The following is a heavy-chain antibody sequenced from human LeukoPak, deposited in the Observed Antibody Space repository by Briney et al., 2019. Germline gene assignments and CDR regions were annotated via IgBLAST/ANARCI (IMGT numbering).Heavy chain of an antibody. J-gene: IGHJ5*02. Sequence: PSETLSLTCNVSGGSIRSSSYYWGWIRQPPGKGLEWIGNIYHSGNDYYNPSLKSRVTISVDTSKNQFSLKVTSVTAADTAVYYCARGPGPGEKAAGLNNWFDPWGQGTLVTVSS. V-gene: IGHV4-39*07. CDR1: GGSIRSSSYY. CDR2: IYHSGND. D-gene: IGHD6-13*01. CDR3: ARGPGPGEKAAGLNNWFDP.